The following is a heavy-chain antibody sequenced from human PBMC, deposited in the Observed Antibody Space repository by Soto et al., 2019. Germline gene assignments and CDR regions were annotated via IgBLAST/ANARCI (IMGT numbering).Heavy chain of an antibody. V-gene: IGHV3-33*01. Sequence: GGSLRLSCAASGFTFSSYGMHWVRQAPGKGLEWVAVIWYDGSNKYYADSVKGRFTISRDNSKNTLYLQMNSLRAEDTAVYYCARGEREGYSYGLNYFDYWGQGTLVTVSS. CDR3: ARGEREGYSYGLNYFDY. J-gene: IGHJ4*02. D-gene: IGHD5-18*01. CDR1: GFTFSSYG. CDR2: IWYDGSNK.